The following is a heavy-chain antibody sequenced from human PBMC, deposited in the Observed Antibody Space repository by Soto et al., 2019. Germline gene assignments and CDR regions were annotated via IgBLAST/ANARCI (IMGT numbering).Heavy chain of an antibody. J-gene: IGHJ4*02. CDR1: GFTFSRYG. V-gene: IGHV3-30*18. Sequence: QVQLVESGGGVVQPGRSLRLSCAASGFTFSRYGMHWVRQAPGKGLEWVALISFDGSNKYYADSVKGRFTISRDNSKNTLYLQMNSLRTEDTALYYCAKGHDFGDLFDDWGQGTLVTVSS. D-gene: IGHD4-17*01. CDR3: AKGHDFGDLFDD. CDR2: ISFDGSNK.